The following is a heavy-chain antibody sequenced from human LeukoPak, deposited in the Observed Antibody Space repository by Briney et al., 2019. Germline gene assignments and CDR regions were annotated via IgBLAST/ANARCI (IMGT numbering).Heavy chain of an antibody. Sequence: TSETLSLTCTVSGDSVTNDFFWGWVRQPPGKELEWIGSFCLGRDTYYRPSLKSRVTISVDTSKNQFSLNLNSVTAADTAVYYCARWASISREPGGFFDHRGQGTLVTVSS. V-gene: IGHV4-38-2*02. D-gene: IGHD1-14*01. J-gene: IGHJ4*02. CDR2: FCLGRDT. CDR3: ARWASISREPGGFFDH. CDR1: GDSVTNDFF.